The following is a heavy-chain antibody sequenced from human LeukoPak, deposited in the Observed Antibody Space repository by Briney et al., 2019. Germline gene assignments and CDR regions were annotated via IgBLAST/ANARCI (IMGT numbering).Heavy chain of an antibody. CDR3: ARGKHYYDSSDTPAP. D-gene: IGHD3-22*01. Sequence: ASVKISCKASGYTFTSNYIHWVRQAPGQGLEWMGMIYPRDGSTSYAQKFQGRVTVTRDTSTSTVHMELSGLRSEDTAVYYCARGKHYYDSSDTPAPWGQGTLVTVSS. J-gene: IGHJ5*02. V-gene: IGHV1-46*01. CDR1: GYTFTSNY. CDR2: IYPRDGST.